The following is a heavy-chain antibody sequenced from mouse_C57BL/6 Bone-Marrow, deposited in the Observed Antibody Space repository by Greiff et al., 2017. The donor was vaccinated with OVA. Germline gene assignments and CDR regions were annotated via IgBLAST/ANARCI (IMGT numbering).Heavy chain of an antibody. CDR1: GFTFSSYG. CDR2: ISSGGSYT. V-gene: IGHV5-6*01. CDR3: ARHGDYGSFVDY. Sequence: EVQVVESGGDLVKPGGSLKLSCAASGFTFSSYGMSWVRQTPDKRLEWVATISSGGSYTYYPDSVKGRFTISRDNAKNTLYLQMSSLKSEDTAMYYCARHGDYGSFVDYWGQGTTLTVSS. D-gene: IGHD1-1*01. J-gene: IGHJ2*01.